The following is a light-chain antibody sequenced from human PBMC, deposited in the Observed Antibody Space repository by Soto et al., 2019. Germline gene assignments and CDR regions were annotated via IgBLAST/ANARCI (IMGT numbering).Light chain of an antibody. Sequence: QSALTQPASVSGSPGQSITISCTGTSTGVGSYNLVSWYQQHPGKAPKLMIYGVSKRPSGVSNRFSGSKSANTASLTISGLQAEDEADYYCCSYAGSSTRVVFGGGTKLTVL. V-gene: IGLV2-23*02. J-gene: IGLJ2*01. CDR1: STGVGSYNL. CDR2: GVS. CDR3: CSYAGSSTRVV.